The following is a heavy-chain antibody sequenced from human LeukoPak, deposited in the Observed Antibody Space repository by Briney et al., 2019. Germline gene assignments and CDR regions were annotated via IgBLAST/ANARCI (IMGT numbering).Heavy chain of an antibody. D-gene: IGHD3-22*01. V-gene: IGHV4-38-2*02. J-gene: IGHJ4*02. Sequence: SETLSLTCIVSAYSISSGYYWGWIRQTPGKGLEWIGSIYHSGSIHHSGSTYYNPSLKSRVSISLDSSKNQFSLQLSSVTAADTAVFYCARGGDYYESSGYYDFWGQGTLVTVSS. CDR3: ARGGDYYESSGYYDF. CDR2: IYHSGSIHHSGST. CDR1: AYSISSGYY.